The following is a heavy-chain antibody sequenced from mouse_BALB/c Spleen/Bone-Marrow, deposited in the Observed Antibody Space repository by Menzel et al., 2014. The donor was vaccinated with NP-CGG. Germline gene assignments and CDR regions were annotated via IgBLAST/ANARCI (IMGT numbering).Heavy chain of an antibody. D-gene: IGHD1-1*01. V-gene: IGHV7-3*02. Sequence: EVMLVESGGGLVQPGGSLRLSCATSGFTFTDYYMSWVRQPPGKALEWLGFIRNKANGYTTEYSASVKGRFTISRDNSQSILYLQMNILRTEDSATYYRARDRNYDINWYFDVWGAGTTVTVSS. CDR3: ARDRNYDINWYFDV. J-gene: IGHJ1*01. CDR2: IRNKANGYTT. CDR1: GFTFTDYY.